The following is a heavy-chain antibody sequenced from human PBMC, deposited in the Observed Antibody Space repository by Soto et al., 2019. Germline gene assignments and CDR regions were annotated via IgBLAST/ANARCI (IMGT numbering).Heavy chain of an antibody. D-gene: IGHD3-3*01. Sequence: SETLSLTCTVSGGSISSGDYYWSWIRQPPGKGLEWIGYIYYSGSTYYNPSLKSRVTISVDTSKNQFSLKLSSVTAADTAVYYCARLGPYYDFWSGYPNFDYWGQGTLVTVSS. CDR3: ARLGPYYDFWSGYPNFDY. CDR1: GGSISSGDYY. J-gene: IGHJ4*02. V-gene: IGHV4-30-4*01. CDR2: IYYSGST.